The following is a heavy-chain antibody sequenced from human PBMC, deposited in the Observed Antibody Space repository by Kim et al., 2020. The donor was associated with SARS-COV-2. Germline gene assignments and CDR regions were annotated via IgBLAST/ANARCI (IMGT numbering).Heavy chain of an antibody. V-gene: IGHV3-23*01. CDR3: AKELGSLLGYAYYGMDV. Sequence: GGSLRLSCAASGFTFSSYAMSWVRQAPGKGLEGVSVICGSGGRTYYADSVKGWFTITRNTSKKTLYLQKNSLRDETTAVYCCAKELGSLLGYAYYGMDV. CDR1: GFTFSSYA. CDR2: ICGSGGRT. D-gene: IGHD5-12*01. J-gene: IGHJ6*01.